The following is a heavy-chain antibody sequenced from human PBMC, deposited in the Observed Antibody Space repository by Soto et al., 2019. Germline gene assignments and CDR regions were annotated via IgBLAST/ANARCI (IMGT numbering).Heavy chain of an antibody. D-gene: IGHD3-22*01. CDR2: IYYSGST. CDR1: GGSISSYY. J-gene: IGHJ4*02. CDR3: ARSGDCYDSSEAFDY. V-gene: IGHV4-59*01. Sequence: SETLSLTCTVSGGSISSYYWSWIRQPPGKGLEWIGYIYYSGSTNYNPSLKSRVTISVDTSKNQFSLKLSSVTAADTAVFYCARSGDCYDSSEAFDYWGQGTLVTVSS.